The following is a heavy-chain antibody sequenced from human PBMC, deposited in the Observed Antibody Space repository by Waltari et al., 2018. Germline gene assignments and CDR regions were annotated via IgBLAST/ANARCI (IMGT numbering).Heavy chain of an antibody. D-gene: IGHD3-16*02. CDR3: ARQHHDYIWGSYRHDAFDI. J-gene: IGHJ3*02. Sequence: EVQLLESGGGLVQPGGSLRLSCAASGFTFSSYAMSWVRQAQGKGLGWVSAISVSGVSTYYAASVKGRFTISRDNSKNTLYLQMNSLRAEDTAVYYCARQHHDYIWGSYRHDAFDIWGQGTMVTVSS. V-gene: IGHV3-23*01. CDR1: GFTFSSYA. CDR2: ISVSGVST.